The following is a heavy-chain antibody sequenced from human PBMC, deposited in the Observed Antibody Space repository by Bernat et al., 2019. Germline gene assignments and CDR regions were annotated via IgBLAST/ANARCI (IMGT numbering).Heavy chain of an antibody. CDR2: IYSDGRT. J-gene: IGHJ4*02. V-gene: IGHV3-53*01. CDR1: GCIVSANC. Sequence: EVQLVESGGGLVQPGGSLRLSCAASGCIVSANCITWGRQAPGGGLEWVSGIYSDGRTFYAGSVKGRFTISSDSAKNTVHLQMNSLRAEDTAVYYCANQASTISIFDYWGQGTLVTVSS. D-gene: IGHD2/OR15-2a*01. CDR3: ANQASTISIFDY.